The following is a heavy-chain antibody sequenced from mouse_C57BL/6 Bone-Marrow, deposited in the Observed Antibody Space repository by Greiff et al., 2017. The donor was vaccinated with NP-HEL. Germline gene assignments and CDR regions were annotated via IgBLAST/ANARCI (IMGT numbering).Heavy chain of an antibody. Sequence: EVKLQESGPGLVKPSQSLSLTCSVTGYSITSGYYWNWIRQFPGNKLEWMGYISYDGSNNYNPSLKNRISITRDTSKNQFFLKLNSVTTEDTATYYCAREGYYGSYWYFDVWGTGTTVTVSS. CDR2: ISYDGSN. D-gene: IGHD1-1*01. CDR1: GYSITSGYY. CDR3: AREGYYGSYWYFDV. J-gene: IGHJ1*03. V-gene: IGHV3-6*01.